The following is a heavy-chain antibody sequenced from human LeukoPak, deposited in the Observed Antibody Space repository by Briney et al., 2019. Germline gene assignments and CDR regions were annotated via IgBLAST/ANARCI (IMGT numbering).Heavy chain of an antibody. J-gene: IGHJ1*01. CDR1: GGSISSYY. Sequence: PSETLSLTCTVSGGSISSYYWSWLRQPPGKGLEWLGYNYYSGSTNYKPSLKSRVTISVDTSKNQFSLKLSSVTAADTAVYYCARSIPPTNSRIAAAGTSKGYFQHWGQGTLVTVSS. CDR2: NYYSGST. V-gene: IGHV4-59*12. CDR3: ARSIPPTNSRIAAAGTSKGYFQH. D-gene: IGHD6-13*01.